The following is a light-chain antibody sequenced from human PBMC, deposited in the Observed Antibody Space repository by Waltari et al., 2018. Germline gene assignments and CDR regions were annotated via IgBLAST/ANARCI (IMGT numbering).Light chain of an antibody. Sequence: QSALTQPRSVSGSPGQSVTISCTGTSSDAGGYNFVSWYPQHPAKVPKPVIYDVTTRPSGVPDRFSGSKSGNTASLTISGLQAEDEADYYCCSYAGYYTIWVFGGGTKLTVL. J-gene: IGLJ3*02. CDR3: CSYAGYYTIWV. CDR2: DVT. CDR1: SSDAGGYNF. V-gene: IGLV2-11*01.